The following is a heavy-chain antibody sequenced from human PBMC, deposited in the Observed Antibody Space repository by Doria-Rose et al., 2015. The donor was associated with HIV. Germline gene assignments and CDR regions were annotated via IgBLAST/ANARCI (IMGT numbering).Heavy chain of an antibody. J-gene: IGHJ4*02. CDR1: GVSLSSPGMG. CDR2: IFSYDER. Sequence: QVTLKESGPVLVKPTETLTLTCTVSGVSLSSPGMGVSWIRQHPGKALEWLANIFSYDERSYKTSLKSRLTISRGTSKSQVVLTMTDMVPVDTATYYCARIKSSRWYHKYYFDFWGQGTLVIVSA. D-gene: IGHD6-13*01. V-gene: IGHV2-26*01. CDR3: ARIKSSRWYHKYYFDF.